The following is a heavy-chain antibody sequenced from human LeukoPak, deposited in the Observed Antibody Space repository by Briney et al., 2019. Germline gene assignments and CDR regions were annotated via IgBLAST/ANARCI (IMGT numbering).Heavy chain of an antibody. Sequence: GASVKVSCKASGFTFTISAVQWVRQARGQRLEWIGWIVVGSGNTNYAQEFEERVTITRDMSTSTAYMELSSLRSDDTAVYYCAAPARDSSGSPFDYWGQGTLVTVSS. V-gene: IGHV1-58*01. CDR2: IVVGSGNT. D-gene: IGHD3-22*01. CDR3: AAPARDSSGSPFDY. J-gene: IGHJ4*02. CDR1: GFTFTISA.